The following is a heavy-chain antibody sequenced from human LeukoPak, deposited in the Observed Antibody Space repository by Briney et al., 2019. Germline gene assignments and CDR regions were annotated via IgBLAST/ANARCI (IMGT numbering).Heavy chain of an antibody. Sequence: PGRSLRLSCAASGFTFSSYAMHRVRQAPGKGLEWVAVISYDGSNKYYADSVKGRFTISRDNSKNTLYLQMNSLRAEDTAVYYCARDQDSYGYTLFDYWGQGTLVTVSS. CDR2: ISYDGSNK. J-gene: IGHJ4*02. V-gene: IGHV3-30*04. CDR3: ARDQDSYGYTLFDY. CDR1: GFTFSSYA. D-gene: IGHD5-18*01.